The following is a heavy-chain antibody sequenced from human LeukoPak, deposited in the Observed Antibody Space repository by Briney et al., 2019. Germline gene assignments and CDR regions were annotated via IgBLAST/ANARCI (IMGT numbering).Heavy chain of an antibody. D-gene: IGHD6-19*01. Sequence: GGSLRLSCAASGFTFSSYSLHWVRQAPGKGLEWVANIKQDGSEKYYVDSVKGRFTISRDNAKNSLYLQMNSLRAEDTAVYYCARAAVAGLNWFDPWGQGTLVTVSS. V-gene: IGHV3-7*01. CDR2: IKQDGSEK. CDR3: ARAAVAGLNWFDP. J-gene: IGHJ5*02. CDR1: GFTFSSYS.